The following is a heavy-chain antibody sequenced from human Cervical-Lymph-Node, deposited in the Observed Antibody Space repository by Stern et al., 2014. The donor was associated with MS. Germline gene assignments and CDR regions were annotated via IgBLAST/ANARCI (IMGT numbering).Heavy chain of an antibody. CDR2: ISPEASDT. CDR3: VRRRDSDSYDTFDI. V-gene: IGHV5-51*01. CDR1: GYSFSNFW. Sequence: EVQLVQSGAEVKKPGESLKISCKTSGYSFSNFWIGWVRQKPGKGLEWMGIISPEASDTTYSPSFQGHGTISADESLSTADLQWRSLKASDTAMYYCVRRRDSDSYDTFDIWGQGTMLIVSS. D-gene: IGHD3-22*01. J-gene: IGHJ3*02.